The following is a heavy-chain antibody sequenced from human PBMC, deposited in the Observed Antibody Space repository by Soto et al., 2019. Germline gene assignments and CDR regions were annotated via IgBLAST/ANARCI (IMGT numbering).Heavy chain of an antibody. CDR2: ISSSSSTI. CDR3: ARDSGYSYGPFDY. V-gene: IGHV3-48*01. Sequence: GGSLRLSCTVSGLTFSNHWMNWVRQAPGKGLEWVSYISSSSSTIYYADSVKGRFTISRDNAKNSLYLQMNSLRAEDTAVYYCARDSGYSYGPFDYWGQGTLVTVSS. CDR1: GLTFSNHW. D-gene: IGHD5-18*01. J-gene: IGHJ4*02.